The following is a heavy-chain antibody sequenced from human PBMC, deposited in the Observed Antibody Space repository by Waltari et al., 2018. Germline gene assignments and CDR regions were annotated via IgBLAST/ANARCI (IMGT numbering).Heavy chain of an antibody. D-gene: IGHD5-18*01. CDR1: GGSFSGYY. CDR2: INHSGST. CDR3: ARQGEIQLKY. Sequence: QVQLQQWGAGLLKPSETLSLTCAVYGGSFSGYYWSWIRQPPGKGLEWIGEINHSGSTNYNPSLKSRVTISVDTSRNQFSLKLSSVTAADTAVYYCARQGEIQLKYWGQGTLVTVSS. V-gene: IGHV4-34*01. J-gene: IGHJ4*02.